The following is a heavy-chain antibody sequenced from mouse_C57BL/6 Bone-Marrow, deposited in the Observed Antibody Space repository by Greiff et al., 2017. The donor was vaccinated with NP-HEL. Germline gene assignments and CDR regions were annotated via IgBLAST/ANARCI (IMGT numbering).Heavy chain of an antibody. CDR3: ARVYYGSSDTLYYAMDY. CDR1: GYTFTSYW. J-gene: IGHJ4*01. Sequence: VQLQQPGAELVKPGASVKLSCKASGYTFTSYWMHWVKQRPGQGLEWIGMIHPNSGSTNYNEKFKSKATLTVDKSSSTAYMQLSSLTSEDSAVYYCARVYYGSSDTLYYAMDYWGQGTSVTVSS. V-gene: IGHV1-64*01. CDR2: IHPNSGST. D-gene: IGHD1-1*01.